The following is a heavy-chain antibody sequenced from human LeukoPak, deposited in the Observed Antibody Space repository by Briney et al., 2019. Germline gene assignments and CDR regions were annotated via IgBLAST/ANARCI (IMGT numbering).Heavy chain of an antibody. V-gene: IGHV3-30*02. D-gene: IGHD3-16*01. Sequence: GGSLRLSCAASGFTFSSYAMHWVRQAPGKGLEWVAFIRYDGSNKYYADSVKGRFTISRDNSKNTLYLQMNSLRAEDTAVYYCASLRGPPLGFDYWGQGTLVTVSS. J-gene: IGHJ4*02. CDR3: ASLRGPPLGFDY. CDR1: GFTFSSYA. CDR2: IRYDGSNK.